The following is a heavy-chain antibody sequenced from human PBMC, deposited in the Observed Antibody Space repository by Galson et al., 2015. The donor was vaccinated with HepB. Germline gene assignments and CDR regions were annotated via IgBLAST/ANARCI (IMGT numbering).Heavy chain of an antibody. CDR3: ASGTYWGNAFDI. CDR2: INSDGRST. Sequence: SLRLSCAASGFTFSSYWMHWVRQAPGKGLVWVSRINSDGRSTSYADSVKGRFTISRDNAKNTLYLQMNSLRAEDTAVYYCASGTYWGNAFDIWGQGTMVTVSS. D-gene: IGHD1-26*01. J-gene: IGHJ3*02. CDR1: GFTFSSYW. V-gene: IGHV3-74*01.